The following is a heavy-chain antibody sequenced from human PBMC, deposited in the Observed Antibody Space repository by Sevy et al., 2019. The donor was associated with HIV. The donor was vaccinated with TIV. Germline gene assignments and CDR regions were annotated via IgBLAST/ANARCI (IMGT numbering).Heavy chain of an antibody. V-gene: IGHV1-69*13. Sequence: ASVKVSCKASGGTFSKYAITWVRQAPGQGLEWMGGIIPIFGTANYAQKFQGRVTITADESTSTAYMELSSLRSEDTAVYYCARDRGFSSTSKYGMDVWGQGTTVTVSS. CDR2: IIPIFGTA. CDR1: GGTFSKYA. CDR3: ARDRGFSSTSKYGMDV. J-gene: IGHJ6*02. D-gene: IGHD2-2*01.